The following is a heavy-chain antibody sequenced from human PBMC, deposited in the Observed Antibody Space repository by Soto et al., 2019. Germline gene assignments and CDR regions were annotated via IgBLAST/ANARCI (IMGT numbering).Heavy chain of an antibody. CDR1: GGSVSSGSYY. Sequence: SETLSLTCTVSGGSVSSGSYYWSWIRQPPGKGLEWIGYIYYSGSTNYNPSLKSRVTISVDTSKNQFSLKLSSVTAADTAVYYCARVLSTNGVCYPYYYYGMDVWGQGTTVTVSS. J-gene: IGHJ6*02. V-gene: IGHV4-61*01. CDR2: IYYSGST. D-gene: IGHD2-8*01. CDR3: ARVLSTNGVCYPYYYYGMDV.